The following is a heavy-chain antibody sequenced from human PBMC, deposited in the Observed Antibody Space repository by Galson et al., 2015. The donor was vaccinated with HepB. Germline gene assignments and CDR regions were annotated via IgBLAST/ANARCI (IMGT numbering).Heavy chain of an antibody. J-gene: IGHJ6*02. CDR3: ARDVSPVVPTRNYYYYYGMDV. Sequence: SLRLSCAASGFTFSSYSMNWVRQAPGKGLEWVSSISSSSSYIYYADSVKGRFTISRDNAKNSLYLQMNSLRAEDTAVYYCARDVSPVVPTRNYYYYYGMDVWGQGTTVTVSS. V-gene: IGHV3-21*01. D-gene: IGHD2-21*01. CDR2: ISSSSSYI. CDR1: GFTFSSYS.